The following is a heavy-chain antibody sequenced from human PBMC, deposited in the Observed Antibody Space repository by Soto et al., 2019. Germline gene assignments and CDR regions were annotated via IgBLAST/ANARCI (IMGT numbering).Heavy chain of an antibody. CDR1: GFNFSSYA. J-gene: IGHJ4*02. CDR2: ISYDGGKK. V-gene: IGHV3-30*04. CDR3: AREGQPAAGTTPHN. D-gene: IGHD6-13*01. Sequence: PVGSLRLSCAASGFNFSSYAMHWVRQAPGKGLEWVAVISYDGGKKYYADLVKGRFTISRDNSQNTLYVEMTSLSAEDTAVYYCAREGQPAAGTTPHNWGQGTLVTVSS.